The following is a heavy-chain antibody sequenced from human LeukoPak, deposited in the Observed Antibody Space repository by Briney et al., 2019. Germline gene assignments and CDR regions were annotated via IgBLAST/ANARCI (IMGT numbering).Heavy chain of an antibody. V-gene: IGHV3-74*01. Sequence: GGSLRLSCAASGFTLSSYWVYWVRQAAGKELVWVSRINTDGSTTNYADSVKGRFTISRDNAKNTLFLQMNSLRLEDTAVYYCARGTRGFDPWGQGTLVTVSS. CDR2: INTDGSTT. D-gene: IGHD2-2*01. J-gene: IGHJ5*02. CDR1: GFTLSSYW. CDR3: ARGTRGFDP.